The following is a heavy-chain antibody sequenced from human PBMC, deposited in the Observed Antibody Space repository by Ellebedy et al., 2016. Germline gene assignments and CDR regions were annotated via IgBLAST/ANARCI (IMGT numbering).Heavy chain of an antibody. J-gene: IGHJ3*02. V-gene: IGHV3-33*08. CDR2: IWYDGSNK. Sequence: GESLKISCAASGFTFSSYGMHWVRQAPGKGLEWVAVIWYDGSNKYYADSVKGRFTISRDNSKNTLYLQMNSLRAEDTAVYYCARPWEPDDLDAFDIWGQGTMVTVSS. CDR1: GFTFSSYG. D-gene: IGHD1-26*01. CDR3: ARPWEPDDLDAFDI.